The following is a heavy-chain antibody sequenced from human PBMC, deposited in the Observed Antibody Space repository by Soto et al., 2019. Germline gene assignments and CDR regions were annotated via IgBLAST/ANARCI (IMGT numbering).Heavy chain of an antibody. V-gene: IGHV3-21*01. CDR1: GFPFSSYS. CDR2: ISSSSSYI. Sequence: PGGSVRLYCAASGFPFSSYSMNWVRQAPGKGLEWVSSISSSSSYIYYADSVKGRFTISRDNAKNSLYLQMSSLRAEDTAVYYCARPLGGDVLTGHNYYFDNWGQGTLVTVSS. J-gene: IGHJ4*02. CDR3: ARPLGGDVLTGHNYYFDN. D-gene: IGHD3-9*01.